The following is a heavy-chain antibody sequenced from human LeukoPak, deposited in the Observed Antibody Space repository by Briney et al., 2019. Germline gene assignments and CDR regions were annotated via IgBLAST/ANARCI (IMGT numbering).Heavy chain of an antibody. CDR1: RFTFSSYA. Sequence: GGSLRLSCAASRFTFSSYAMSWVRQAPGKGLEWVSTITGSGGSTYYADSVKGRFTISRDNSKNTLFLQMNSLRAEDTALYYCAKEGGGVGFDIWGQGTMVTVSS. CDR3: AKEGGGVGFDI. CDR2: ITGSGGST. J-gene: IGHJ3*02. V-gene: IGHV3-23*01. D-gene: IGHD3-16*01.